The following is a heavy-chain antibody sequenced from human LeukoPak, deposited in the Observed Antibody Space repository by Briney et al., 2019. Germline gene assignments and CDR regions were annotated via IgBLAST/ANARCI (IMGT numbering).Heavy chain of an antibody. CDR3: ARSGWWDLLTIFDY. J-gene: IGHJ4*02. Sequence: GGSLRLSCAASGFTFSSYWMSWVRQAPGKGLEWVANIKQDGSEKYYVDSVKGRFTISRDNAENSLYLQMNSLRAEDTAVYYCARSGWWDLLTIFDYWGQGTLVTVSS. D-gene: IGHD3-10*01. V-gene: IGHV3-7*01. CDR2: IKQDGSEK. CDR1: GFTFSSYW.